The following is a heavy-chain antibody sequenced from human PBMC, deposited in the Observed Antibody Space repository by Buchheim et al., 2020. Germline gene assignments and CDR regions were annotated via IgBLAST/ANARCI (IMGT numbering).Heavy chain of an antibody. V-gene: IGHV3-7*01. CDR1: GFTFSSNW. D-gene: IGHD3-22*01. J-gene: IGHJ4*02. CDR3: AREGPYYYDSSGYPSYYFDY. CDR2: IKQDGSEK. Sequence: EVQLVESGGGLVQPGGSLRLSCAASGFTFSSNWMSWVRQAPGKGLEWVANIKQDGSEKYYVDSVKGRFTISRDNAKNSLYLQMNSLRAEDTAVYYCAREGPYYYDSSGYPSYYFDYWGQGTL.